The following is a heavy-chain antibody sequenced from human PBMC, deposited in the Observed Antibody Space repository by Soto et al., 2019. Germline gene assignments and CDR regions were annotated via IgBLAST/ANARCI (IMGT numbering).Heavy chain of an antibody. CDR2: LWSDGATQ. D-gene: IGHD3-10*01. J-gene: IGHJ3*02. Sequence: QVQLLESGGGVVQPGGSLRLSCVASGFSLSSYAIHWVRQAPGKGLDWVAILWSDGATQYLADSVKGRFTISRDNSKSTLYLQLNSLSAEDTAVYYCARAPWGSGWALDIWGQGTLVAVSS. CDR1: GFSLSSYA. CDR3: ARAPWGSGWALDI. V-gene: IGHV3-33*01.